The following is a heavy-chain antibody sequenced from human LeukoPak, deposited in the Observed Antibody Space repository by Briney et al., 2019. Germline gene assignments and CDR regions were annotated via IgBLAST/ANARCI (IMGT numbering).Heavy chain of an antibody. CDR3: ARLRGYCSGGSCDY. V-gene: IGHV4-34*01. D-gene: IGHD2-15*01. J-gene: IGHJ4*02. Sequence: SETLSLTCAVYGGSFSGYYWSWIRQPPGKGLEWIGEINHSGSTNYNPSLKSRVTILLHTSKNHFSLNLSSVTAADTAVYYCARLRGYCSGGSCDYWGQGTLVTVSS. CDR2: INHSGST. CDR1: GGSFSGYY.